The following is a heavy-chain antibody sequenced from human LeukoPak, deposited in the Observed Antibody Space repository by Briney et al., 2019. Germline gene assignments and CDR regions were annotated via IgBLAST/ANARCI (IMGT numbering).Heavy chain of an antibody. D-gene: IGHD3-9*01. J-gene: IGHJ4*02. CDR2: IYYSELT. Sequence: SGTLSLTCTVSGGSISSSRYYWAWIRQPPGNGLEWIGSIYYSELTYYNPSLESRVSMSLDTSKSQFSLRLISVTAADTAVYYCAGVYRLADPSRGYFDFWGPGTLVTVSS. CDR1: GGSISSSRYY. V-gene: IGHV4-39*07. CDR3: AGVYRLADPSRGYFDF.